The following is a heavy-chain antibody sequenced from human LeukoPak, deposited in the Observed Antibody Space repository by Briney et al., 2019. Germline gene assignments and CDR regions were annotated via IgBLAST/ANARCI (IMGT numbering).Heavy chain of an antibody. CDR2: IRHDAGVT. V-gene: IGHV3-74*01. D-gene: IGHD4-17*01. Sequence: PGGSLRLSCAASGFTFSNYWMHCVREAPGKGLVWVSRIRHDAGVTTYAGSVKGRFTPSRDNAKKTLYLQMDSLRAEDTAVYYCAREGEPYMNTGGSDYWGQGTLVTVSS. CDR3: AREGEPYMNTGGSDY. CDR1: GFTFSNYW. J-gene: IGHJ4*02.